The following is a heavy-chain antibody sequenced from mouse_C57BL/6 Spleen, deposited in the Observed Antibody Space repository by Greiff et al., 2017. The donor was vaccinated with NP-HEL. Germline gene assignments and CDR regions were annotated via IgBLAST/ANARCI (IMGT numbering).Heavy chain of an antibody. D-gene: IGHD2-3*01. Sequence: VQLQQSGPELVKPGASVKISCKASGYAFSSSWMNWVEQRPGKGLEWIGRIYPGDGDTNYNGKFKGKATLTADKSSSTAYMQLSSLTSEDSAVYFCVDDGYYVGYWGQGTTLTVSS. CDR3: VDDGYYVGY. V-gene: IGHV1-82*01. CDR1: GYAFSSSW. J-gene: IGHJ2*01. CDR2: IYPGDGDT.